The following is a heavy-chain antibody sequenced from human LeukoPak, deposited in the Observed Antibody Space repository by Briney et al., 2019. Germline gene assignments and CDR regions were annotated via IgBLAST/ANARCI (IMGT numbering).Heavy chain of an antibody. CDR3: ARATYDSSGYYLL. CDR1: GYSFTSYW. D-gene: IGHD3-22*01. Sequence: GESLKVSCKGSGYSFTSYWIGWVRQMPGKGLEWMGIIYPGDSDTRYSPSFQGQVTISADKSTSTAYLQWSSLKASDTAMYYCARATYDSSGYYLLWGQGTLVTVSS. CDR2: IYPGDSDT. J-gene: IGHJ4*02. V-gene: IGHV5-51*01.